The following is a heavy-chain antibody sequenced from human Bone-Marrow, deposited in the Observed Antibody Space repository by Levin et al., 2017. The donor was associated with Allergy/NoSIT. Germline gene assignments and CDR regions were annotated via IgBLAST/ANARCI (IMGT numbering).Heavy chain of an antibody. J-gene: IGHJ6*02. V-gene: IGHV1-2*02. CDR1: GYTFATSY. Sequence: GESLKISCKASGYTFATSYIHWVRQAPGQGLEWMGWINPNSGGTNSAQKFQGRVTMTRDTSITTAYMELSGLTSDDSAVYFCARSRAMDVWGQGTTVTVSS. CDR2: INPNSGGT. CDR3: ARSRAMDV.